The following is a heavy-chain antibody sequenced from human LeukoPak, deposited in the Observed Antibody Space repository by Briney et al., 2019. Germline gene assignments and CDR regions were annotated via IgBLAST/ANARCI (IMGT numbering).Heavy chain of an antibody. V-gene: IGHV4-34*01. CDR2: INHSGST. CDR3: ATKGDCSSTSCPIDY. Sequence: PSETLSLTCAVYGGSFSGYHWSWIRQPPGKGLEWIGEINHSGSTNYNPSLKSRVTISVDTSKNQFSLKLSSVTAADTAVYYCATKGDCSSTSCPIDYWGQGTLVTVSS. D-gene: IGHD2-2*01. CDR1: GGSFSGYH. J-gene: IGHJ4*02.